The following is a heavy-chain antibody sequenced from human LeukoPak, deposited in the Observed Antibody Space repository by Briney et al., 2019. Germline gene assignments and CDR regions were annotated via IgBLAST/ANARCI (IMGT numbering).Heavy chain of an antibody. Sequence: SETLSLTCAVYRGSFSSYYWSWIRQPPGKGLEWIGEINHSGSTNYNPSLKSRVTISVDTSKNQFSLKLSSVTAADTAVYYCARSGYYGRPFDYWGQGTLVTVSS. V-gene: IGHV4-34*01. CDR1: RGSFSSYY. D-gene: IGHD3-3*01. CDR3: ARSGYYGRPFDY. J-gene: IGHJ4*02. CDR2: INHSGST.